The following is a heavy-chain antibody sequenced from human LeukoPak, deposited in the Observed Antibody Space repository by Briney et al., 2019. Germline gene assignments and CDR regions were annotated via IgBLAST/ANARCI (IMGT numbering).Heavy chain of an antibody. D-gene: IGHD6-6*01. CDR1: GYSISSGYY. J-gene: IGHJ5*02. V-gene: IGHV4-38-2*02. CDR3: ARGRAIAARPNWFDP. CDR2: IYHSGST. Sequence: PSETLSLTCTVSGYSISSGYYWGWIRQPPGKGLEWIGSIYHSGSTYYNPSLKSRVTISVDTSENQFSLKLSSVTAADTAVYYCARGRAIAARPNWFDPWGQGTLVTVSS.